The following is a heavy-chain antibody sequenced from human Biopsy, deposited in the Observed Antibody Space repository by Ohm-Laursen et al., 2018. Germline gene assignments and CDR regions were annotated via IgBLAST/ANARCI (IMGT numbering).Heavy chain of an antibody. CDR1: GFTFASHA. D-gene: IGHD3-3*01. Sequence: SLRLSCAASGFTFASHAMRWVRQAPGKGLEWVSLISGSGDTAYYPDSVKGRFTISRDNSKNNLYLQMNSPTDEDTAMYYCARDLYDFCGGCPFDPWGQGTLVTVSS. CDR2: ISGSGDTA. J-gene: IGHJ5*02. CDR3: ARDLYDFCGGCPFDP. V-gene: IGHV3-23*01.